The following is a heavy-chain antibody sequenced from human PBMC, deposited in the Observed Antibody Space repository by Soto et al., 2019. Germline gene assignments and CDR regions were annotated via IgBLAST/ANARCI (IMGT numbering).Heavy chain of an antibody. D-gene: IGHD1-7*01. Sequence: QVQLVQSGAEVKKPGASVKVSCKASGYTFTGYYMRWVRQAPGQGLEWMGWINPNNGGTNYAQKFQGWVTMTRDTSISTAYMELSRLRSDDTAVYYCARDNRLELGAPLHYWGQGTLVTVSS. V-gene: IGHV1-2*04. CDR3: ARDNRLELGAPLHY. J-gene: IGHJ4*02. CDR2: INPNNGGT. CDR1: GYTFTGYY.